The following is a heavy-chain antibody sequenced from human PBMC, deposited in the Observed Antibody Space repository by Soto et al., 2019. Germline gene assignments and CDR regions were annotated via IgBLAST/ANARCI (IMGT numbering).Heavy chain of an antibody. J-gene: IGHJ5*02. V-gene: IGHV4-34*01. CDR1: GGSFSGYY. CDR2: INHSGST. CDR3: AREIPRYCSSTSCYIGIGWFDP. Sequence: SETLSLTCTVYGGSFSGYYWSWIRQPPGKGLEWIGEINHSGSTNYNPSLKSRVTISVDTSKNQFSLKLSSVTAADTAVYYCAREIPRYCSSTSCYIGIGWFDPWGQGTLVTVSS. D-gene: IGHD2-2*02.